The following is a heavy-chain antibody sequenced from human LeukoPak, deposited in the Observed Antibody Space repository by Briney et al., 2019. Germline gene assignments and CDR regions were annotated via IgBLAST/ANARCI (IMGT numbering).Heavy chain of an antibody. D-gene: IGHD2-2*01. J-gene: IGHJ5*02. CDR3: ARDLYLLVPAAHRVLKWFDP. Sequence: PSGTLSLTCAVSGGSISSSNWWSWVRPPPGKGLEWIGEIYHSGSTNYNPSLKSRVTISVDKSKNQFSLKLSSVTAADTAVYYCARDLYLLVPAAHRVLKWFDPWGQGTLVTVSS. CDR2: IYHSGST. CDR1: GGSISSSNW. V-gene: IGHV4-4*02.